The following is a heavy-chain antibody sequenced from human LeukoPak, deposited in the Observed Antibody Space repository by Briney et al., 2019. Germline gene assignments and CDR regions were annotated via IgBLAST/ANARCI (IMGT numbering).Heavy chain of an antibody. CDR1: GVSVGSAGYY. Sequence: SETLSLTCSVSGVSVGSAGYYWTWIRQPPGKGLEWIGYMYYSGNSNYNPFLKSRATMSLDPSKNRFSPKLSSVTAADTAVYYCARSQSQSGSYRYYFTYWGQGTLVTVSS. J-gene: IGHJ4*02. V-gene: IGHV4-61*08. CDR3: ARSQSQSGSYRYYFTY. D-gene: IGHD1-26*01. CDR2: MYYSGNS.